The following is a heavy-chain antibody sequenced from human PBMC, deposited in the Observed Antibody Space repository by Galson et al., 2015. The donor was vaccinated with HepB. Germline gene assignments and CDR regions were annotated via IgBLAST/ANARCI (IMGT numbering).Heavy chain of an antibody. D-gene: IGHD2/OR15-2a*01. CDR2: ISDDGTKA. Sequence: SVRLSCAASGVIFNNYGINWVRQGPGQGLEWMAGISDDGTKAYYQDAVKGRFTMTIDKSKSTPYMQMSSLRADDTALYFCAKERIVYRRAPFDSWGQGTLVTVSS. J-gene: IGHJ5*01. V-gene: IGHV3-30*18. CDR1: GVIFNNYG. CDR3: AKERIVYRRAPFDS.